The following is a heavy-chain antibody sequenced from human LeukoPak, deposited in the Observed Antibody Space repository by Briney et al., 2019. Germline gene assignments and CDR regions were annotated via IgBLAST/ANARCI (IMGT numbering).Heavy chain of an antibody. CDR2: ISSSSSTI. J-gene: IGHJ4*02. CDR1: GFTFSSYA. D-gene: IGHD4-17*01. V-gene: IGHV3-48*01. Sequence: GESLRLSCAASGFTFSSYAMSWVRQAPGKGLEWVSYISSSSSTIYYADSVKGRFTISRDNAKNSLYLQMNSLRAEDTAVYYCARDRSGYGDYEFDYWGQGTLVTVSS. CDR3: ARDRSGYGDYEFDY.